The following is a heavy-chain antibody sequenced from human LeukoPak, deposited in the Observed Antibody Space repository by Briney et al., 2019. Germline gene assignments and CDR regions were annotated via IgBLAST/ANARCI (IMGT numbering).Heavy chain of an antibody. CDR3: AKDGRSSTPGY. D-gene: IGHD2-2*01. V-gene: IGHV3-23*01. J-gene: IGHJ4*02. Sequence: GGSLRLSCVISGFTFSSYAMSWVRQAPGKGLEWVSGISAGGGSTYHADSVKGRFTISRDNSKNTLYLQMNSLRAEDTAVYYCAKDGRSSTPGYWGQGTLVTVSS. CDR2: ISAGGGST. CDR1: GFTFSSYA.